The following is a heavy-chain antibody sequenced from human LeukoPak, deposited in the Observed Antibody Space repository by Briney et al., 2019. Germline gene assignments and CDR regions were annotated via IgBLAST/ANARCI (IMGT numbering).Heavy chain of an antibody. J-gene: IGHJ4*02. CDR2: IYYSGST. V-gene: IGHV4-59*01. CDR3: ARANPVRFLEWLAFDY. Sequence: SETLSLTCTVSGGSISSYYWSWIRQPPGKGLEWIGCIYYSGSTNYNPSLKSRVTISVDTSRNQFSLKLSSVTAADTAVYYFARANPVRFLEWLAFDYWGQGTLVTVSS. CDR1: GGSISSYY. D-gene: IGHD3-3*01.